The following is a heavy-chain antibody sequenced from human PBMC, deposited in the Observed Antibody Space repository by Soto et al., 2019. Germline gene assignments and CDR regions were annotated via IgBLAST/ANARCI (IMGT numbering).Heavy chain of an antibody. CDR1: AGSIIDHD. CDR3: ARGGAAAGTPLYYYVTDV. V-gene: IGHV4-59*11. D-gene: IGHD6-13*01. Sequence: LETLRLTCTVAAGSIIDHDGSWILQPPGKGLEWIGYIYYSGSTNYNPSLKSRVTISVDTSKNQFSLKLSSVTAADTAVYYCARGGAAAGTPLYYYVTDVLRQGTTVT. CDR2: IYYSGST. J-gene: IGHJ6*02.